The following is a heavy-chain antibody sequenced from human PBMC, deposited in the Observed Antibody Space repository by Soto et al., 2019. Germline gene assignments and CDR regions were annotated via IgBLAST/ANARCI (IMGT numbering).Heavy chain of an antibody. V-gene: IGHV4-30-2*01. CDR1: GCSISSGGYS. J-gene: IGHJ6*02. CDR2: IYHSGST. CDR3: ARVNYGGEYYYYGKDV. D-gene: IGHD4-17*01. Sequence: SETLSLTCAVSGCSISSGGYSWSWIRQPPGKGLEWIGYIYHSGSTYYNPSLKSRVTISVDRSKNQFSLKLSSVTAADTAVYYCARVNYGGEYYYYGKDVWGQGTTVTVSS.